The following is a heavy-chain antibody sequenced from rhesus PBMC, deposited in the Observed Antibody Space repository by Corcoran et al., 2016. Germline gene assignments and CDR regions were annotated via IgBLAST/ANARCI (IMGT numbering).Heavy chain of an antibody. D-gene: IGHD6-43*01. CDR1: GGSISGSYY. CDR3: ARDIDSSSH. V-gene: IGHV4-73*01. Sequence: QVQLQQWGEGLVKPSETLSLTCAVYGGSISGSYYWSWIRQPPGKGLEWIGYIYGNSAIPNYNPALKNRVTIAKDTSNNQFSLKLSAVTAADTAVYYCARDIDSSSHWGQGVLVTVSS. J-gene: IGHJ4*01. CDR2: IYGNSAIP.